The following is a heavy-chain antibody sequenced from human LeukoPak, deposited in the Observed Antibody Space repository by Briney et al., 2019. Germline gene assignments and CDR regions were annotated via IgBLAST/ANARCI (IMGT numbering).Heavy chain of an antibody. J-gene: IGHJ4*02. Sequence: GGSLRLSCAASGFTFDNYAMHWVRQAPGKGLEWVSGISWNSGSIGYADSVKGRFTISRDNAKNSLYLQMNSLRAEDTALYYCAKDNGSDYYYGPFDYWGQGTLVTVSS. CDR2: ISWNSGSI. V-gene: IGHV3-9*01. CDR3: AKDNGSDYYYGPFDY. D-gene: IGHD3-22*01. CDR1: GFTFDNYA.